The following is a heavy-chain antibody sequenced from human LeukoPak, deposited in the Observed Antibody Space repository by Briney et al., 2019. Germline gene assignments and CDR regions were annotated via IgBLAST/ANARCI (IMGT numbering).Heavy chain of an antibody. CDR2: TASDGSNK. V-gene: IGHV3-30*06. Sequence: GRFLRLSCAASGFTFSDYGMHWVRLAPGKGLEWVGVTASDGSNKFYADSVKGRFTVSRDNSKNTLYLHMNSLRAEDSAVYYCARDNDPDYSSTPGWFDLWGQGTLVTVSS. CDR1: GFTFSDYG. D-gene: IGHD2-2*01. J-gene: IGHJ5*02. CDR3: ARDNDPDYSSTPGWFDL.